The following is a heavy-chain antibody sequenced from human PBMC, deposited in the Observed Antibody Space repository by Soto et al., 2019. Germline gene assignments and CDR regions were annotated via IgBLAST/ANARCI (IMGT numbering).Heavy chain of an antibody. CDR3: ARGPRTAMAGIAYYYYYYGMDV. J-gene: IGHJ6*02. CDR2: IWYDGSNK. D-gene: IGHD5-18*01. V-gene: IGHV3-33*01. CDR1: GFTFSSYG. Sequence: PGGSLRLSCAASGFTFSSYGMHWVRQAPGKGLEWVAVIWYDGSNKYYADSVKGRFTISRDNSKNTLYLQMNSLRAEDTAVYYCARGPRTAMAGIAYYYYYYGMDVWGQGTTVTVSS.